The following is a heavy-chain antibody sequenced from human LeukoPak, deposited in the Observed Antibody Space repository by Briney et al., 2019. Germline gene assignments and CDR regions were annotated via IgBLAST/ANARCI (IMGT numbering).Heavy chain of an antibody. Sequence: GGSLRLSCAVSGFNVSHNYMSWVRQPPGKGLECVAVLYSGGITSYAESVKGRFTISRDSPKNTLHLQMNSLRADDTAVYYCARDRIAAGRDAFDIWGQGTMVTVSS. J-gene: IGHJ3*02. CDR1: GFNVSHNY. V-gene: IGHV3-53*01. D-gene: IGHD6-6*01. CDR2: LYSGGIT. CDR3: ARDRIAAGRDAFDI.